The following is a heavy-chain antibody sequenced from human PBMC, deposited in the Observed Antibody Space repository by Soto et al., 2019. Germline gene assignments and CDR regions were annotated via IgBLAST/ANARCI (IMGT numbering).Heavy chain of an antibody. D-gene: IGHD6-19*01. CDR1: GGSISSSDYY. CDR3: ATSQPPAVAGDFDY. Sequence: SETLSLTCTVSGGSISSSDYYWGWIRQPPGKGLEWIGSIFYSGSTYHNPSLKSRVTISVDTSKNQFSLKLSSVTAADTAVYYCATSQPPAVAGDFDYWGQGTLVTVSS. J-gene: IGHJ4*02. CDR2: IFYSGST. V-gene: IGHV4-39*01.